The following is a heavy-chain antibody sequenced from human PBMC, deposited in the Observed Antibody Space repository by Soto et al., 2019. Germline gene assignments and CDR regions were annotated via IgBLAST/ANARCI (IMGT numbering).Heavy chain of an antibody. CDR3: ARDVTDFWSGHEGMDV. CDR2: IYYSGST. Sequence: TLSLTCTVSGGSISNGGYYWTWIRQHPGKGLEWIGYIYYSGSTYYNPSLKSRVTISVDTSKNQFSLKLTSVTAADTAVYYCARDVTDFWSGHEGMDVWGQGTTVTVS. V-gene: IGHV4-31*03. D-gene: IGHD3-3*01. CDR1: GGSISNGGYY. J-gene: IGHJ6*02.